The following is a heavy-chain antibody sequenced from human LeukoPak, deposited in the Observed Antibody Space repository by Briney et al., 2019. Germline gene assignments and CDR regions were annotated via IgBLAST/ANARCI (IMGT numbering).Heavy chain of an antibody. CDR3: ARAGPPRGDYYYYYMDV. D-gene: IGHD3-10*01. CDR1: GFTFSSYW. CDR2: IKQDGREK. V-gene: IGHV3-7*01. J-gene: IGHJ6*03. Sequence: PGGSLRLSCAASGFTFSSYWMSWVRQAPGKGLEWVANIKQDGREKYYVDSVKGRFTISRDNDKNSLYLQMNSLRAEDTAVYYCARAGPPRGDYYYYYMDVWGKGTTVTVSS.